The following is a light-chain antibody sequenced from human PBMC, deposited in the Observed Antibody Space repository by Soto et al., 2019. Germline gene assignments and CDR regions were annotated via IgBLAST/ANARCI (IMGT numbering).Light chain of an antibody. CDR2: EVA. CDR1: SGAIGSYNR. J-gene: IGLJ1*01. CDR3: SSYTNINTRACV. Sequence: QSVLTQPASVSGSPGQSITISFTGTSGAIGSYNRVSWYQQHPGTAPKLIIYEVADRPSGVSNRFSGSKSGNTASLTISGLQAEDEAEYYCSSYTNINTRACVFGTGTKVTV. V-gene: IGLV2-14*01.